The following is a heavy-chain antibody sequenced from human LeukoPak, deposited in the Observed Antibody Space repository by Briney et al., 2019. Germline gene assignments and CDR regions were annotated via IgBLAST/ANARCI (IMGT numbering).Heavy chain of an antibody. V-gene: IGHV3-30*03. CDR3: ARWGMSGYCSSTSCHDY. Sequence: GGSLRLSCAASGFTFSSYGMHWVRQAPGKGLEWVAVIPYDGSNTYYADSVKGRFTISRDNSKNTLYLQMNSLRAEDTAVYYCARWGMSGYCSSTSCHDYWGQGTLVTVSS. CDR2: IPYDGSNT. CDR1: GFTFSSYG. J-gene: IGHJ4*02. D-gene: IGHD2-2*03.